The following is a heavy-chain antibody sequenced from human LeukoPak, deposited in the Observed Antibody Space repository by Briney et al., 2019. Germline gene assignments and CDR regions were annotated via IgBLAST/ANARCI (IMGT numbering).Heavy chain of an antibody. CDR1: GFTFNSYA. Sequence: PGGSLRLSCAASGFTFNSYAMNWVRQAPGQGLECVSAISDSGSKTYYADSVKGRFTISRDNSKNTLYLQMNSLRAEDTAVYYCANRTLTGYPNYGMDVWGKGTTVTVSS. CDR3: ANRTLTGYPNYGMDV. J-gene: IGHJ6*04. V-gene: IGHV3-23*01. D-gene: IGHD3-9*01. CDR2: ISDSGSKT.